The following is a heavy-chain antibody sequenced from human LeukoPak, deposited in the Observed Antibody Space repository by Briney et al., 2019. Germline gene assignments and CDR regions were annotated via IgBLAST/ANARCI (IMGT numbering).Heavy chain of an antibody. CDR2: ISYDGSNK. CDR1: GFTFSSYA. CDR3: ARATAAGPEPGSYYYGMDV. Sequence: GGSLRLSCAASGFTFSSYAMHWVRQAPGKGLEWVAVISYDGSNKYYADSVKGRFTISRDNSKNTLYLQMNSLRAEDTAVYYCARATAAGPEPGSYYYGMDVWGQGTTVTVS. J-gene: IGHJ6*02. D-gene: IGHD6-13*01. V-gene: IGHV3-30-3*01.